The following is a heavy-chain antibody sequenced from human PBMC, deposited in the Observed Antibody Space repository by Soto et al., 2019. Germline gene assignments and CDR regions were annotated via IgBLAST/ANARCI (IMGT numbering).Heavy chain of an antibody. D-gene: IGHD2-15*01. Sequence: GGSLRLSCAASGFTFSSYSMNWVRQAPGKGLEWVSSISSSSSYIYYADSVKGRFTISRDNSKNTLYLQMNSLRAEDTAVYYCARSLGYCSGGSCHYYYGMDVWGQGTTVTVSS. CDR2: ISSSSSYI. V-gene: IGHV3-21*01. CDR1: GFTFSSYS. J-gene: IGHJ6*02. CDR3: ARSLGYCSGGSCHYYYGMDV.